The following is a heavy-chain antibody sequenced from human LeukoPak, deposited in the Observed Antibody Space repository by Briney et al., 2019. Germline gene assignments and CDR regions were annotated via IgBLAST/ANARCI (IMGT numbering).Heavy chain of an antibody. CDR3: ARDNVAPTYGMDV. D-gene: IGHD2-8*01. CDR1: GFTVCGYY. CDR2: IYSGGST. Sequence: GGSLRLSCAASGFTVCGYYMIWVRQAPGKGLEWVSVIYSGGSTYYADSVKDRFTISRDNSKNTLYLQMNSLRADDTSVYYCARDNVAPTYGMDVWGQGTTVTVSS. V-gene: IGHV3-66*01. J-gene: IGHJ6*02.